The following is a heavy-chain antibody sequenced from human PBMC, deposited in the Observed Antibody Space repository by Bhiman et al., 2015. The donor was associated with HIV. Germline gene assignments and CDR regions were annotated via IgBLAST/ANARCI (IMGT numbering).Heavy chain of an antibody. V-gene: IGHV3-21*01. CDR2: ISSSSSYT. CDR1: GFTVSSNY. CDR3: ANSRRDGYIDY. Sequence: EVQLVETGGGLIQPGGSLRLSCAASGFTVSSNYMSWVRQAPGKGLEWVSYISSSSSYTYYADSVKGRLTISRDNAKNSLYLQMNSLRAEDTAVYYCANSRRDGYIDYWGQGTLVTVSS. J-gene: IGHJ4*02. D-gene: IGHD5-24*01.